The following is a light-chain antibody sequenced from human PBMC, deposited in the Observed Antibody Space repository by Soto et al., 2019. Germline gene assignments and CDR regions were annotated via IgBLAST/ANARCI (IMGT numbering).Light chain of an antibody. CDR1: QNIIFY. CDR2: AAS. CDR3: QQSYTTPVYS. J-gene: IGKJ2*01. V-gene: IGKV1-39*01. Sequence: DIQMTQSPSSRSASVGDRVTITFRASQNIIFYLNWYQQKPGEAPKLLIYAASNLQSGVPSRFSGSGSGTDFTLTISGLQPEDFASYFCQQSYTTPVYSFGQGTKVDIK.